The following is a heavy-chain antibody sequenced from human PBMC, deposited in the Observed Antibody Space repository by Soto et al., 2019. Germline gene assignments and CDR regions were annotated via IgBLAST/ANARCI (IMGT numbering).Heavy chain of an antibody. J-gene: IGHJ5*02. CDR2: MRADSGDT. Sequence: QVQLVQPGAEVRKPGASVKVSCKASGDSFRNFDFNWVRQPSGQGLEWIGWMRADSGDTGHAQKFQGRVTMTRDTSMSTAYMELSSLRVEDTPVYYCARYIFGQGFKAWGQGTLVFVSS. V-gene: IGHV1-8*01. D-gene: IGHD3-3*02. CDR3: ARYIFGQGFKA. CDR1: GDSFRNFD.